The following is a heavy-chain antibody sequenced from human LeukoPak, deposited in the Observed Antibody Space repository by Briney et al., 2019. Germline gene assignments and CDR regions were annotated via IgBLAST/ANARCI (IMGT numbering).Heavy chain of an antibody. V-gene: IGHV3-7*01. D-gene: IGHD1-26*01. J-gene: IGHJ4*02. CDR2: IKEDGSEK. CDR1: GFSFRNYW. Sequence: GGSLRLSCAVSGFSFRNYWMNWFRQAPEKGLEWVANIKEDGSEKSYVDSVKGRFTISRDNAKNTLYLQMNSLRAEDTAVYYCAKGTMGATTLPPFDYWGQGTLVTVSS. CDR3: AKGTMGATTLPPFDY.